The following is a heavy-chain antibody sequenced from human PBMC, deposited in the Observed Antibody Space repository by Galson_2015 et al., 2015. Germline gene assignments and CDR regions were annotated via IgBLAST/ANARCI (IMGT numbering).Heavy chain of an antibody. CDR2: IWYDGSNK. CDR1: GFTFSGYG. V-gene: IGHV3-33*01. CDR3: ARDESMSAAGTDY. D-gene: IGHD6-13*01. Sequence: SLRLSCAASGFTFSGYGMHWVRQAPGKGLEWVAVIWYDGSNKYYTDSVKGRFTISRDNSKKTLYLQMNSLRAEDTAVYYCARDESMSAAGTDYWGQGTLVTVSS. J-gene: IGHJ4*02.